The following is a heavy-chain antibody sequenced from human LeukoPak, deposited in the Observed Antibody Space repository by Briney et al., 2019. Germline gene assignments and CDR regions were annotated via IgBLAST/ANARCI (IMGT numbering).Heavy chain of an antibody. V-gene: IGHV3-30*02. J-gene: IGHJ3*02. CDR1: GFTFSSYG. Sequence: PGGSLRLSCAASGFTFSSYGMHWVRQAPGKGLEWVAFIRYDGSNKYYADSVKGRFTISRDNSKNTLYLQMNSLRAEDTAVYYCAKSIFRLFDAFDIWGQGTMVTVSS. D-gene: IGHD3/OR15-3a*01. CDR2: IRYDGSNK. CDR3: AKSIFRLFDAFDI.